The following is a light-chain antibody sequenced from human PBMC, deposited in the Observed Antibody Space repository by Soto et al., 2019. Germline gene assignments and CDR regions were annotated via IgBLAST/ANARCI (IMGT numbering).Light chain of an antibody. V-gene: IGLV2-14*03. CDR1: SSDVGGYDY. Sequence: QSVLTQPASMSGSPGQSITISCTGTSSDVGGYDYVSWYQHHPGKAPKVIIHNVSNRPSGVSNRLSGSKSGNTASLTISGLQADDEADYYCSSFTSSNTVVFGGGTKLTVL. CDR2: NVS. J-gene: IGLJ3*02. CDR3: SSFTSSNTVV.